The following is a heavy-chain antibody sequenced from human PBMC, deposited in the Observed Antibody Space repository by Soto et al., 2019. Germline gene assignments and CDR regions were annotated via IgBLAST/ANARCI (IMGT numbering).Heavy chain of an antibody. CDR1: GFTFDDYT. CDR3: AKENHMDTRGAFDY. D-gene: IGHD2-21*01. V-gene: IGHV3-43*01. CDR2: ISWDGGST. J-gene: IGHJ4*02. Sequence: GGSLRLSCAASGFTFDDYTMHWVRQAPGKGLEWVSLISWDGGSTYYADSVKGRFTISRDNSKNSLYLQMNSLRTEDTALYYCAKENHMDTRGAFDYWGQGTLVTVSS.